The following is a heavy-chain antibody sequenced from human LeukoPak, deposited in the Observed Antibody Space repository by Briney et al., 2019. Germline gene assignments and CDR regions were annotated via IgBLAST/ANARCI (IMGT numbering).Heavy chain of an antibody. V-gene: IGHV4-34*01. J-gene: IGHJ4*02. Sequence: PSETLSLTCAVYGGSFSGYYWSWIRQPPGKGLEWIGEINHSGSTNYSPSLKSRVTISVDTSKNQFSLKLSSVTAADTAVYYCARGGVPAANSRRYYFDYWGQGTLVTVSS. CDR2: INHSGST. D-gene: IGHD2-2*01. CDR3: ARGGVPAANSRRYYFDY. CDR1: GGSFSGYY.